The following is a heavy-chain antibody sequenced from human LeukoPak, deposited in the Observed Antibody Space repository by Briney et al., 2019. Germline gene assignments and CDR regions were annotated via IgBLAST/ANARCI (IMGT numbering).Heavy chain of an antibody. CDR3: AKDPNPLYDLWSGYK. V-gene: IGHV3-23*01. D-gene: IGHD3-3*01. CDR2: IGGRDDRT. Sequence: PGGSLRLSCAASGFTLPGHTMTWLRKAPGKGLEWVSIIGGRDDRTYYADSVKGRFTISRDTSKNILYLQMNNLRAEDTAVYYCAKDPNPLYDLWSGYKWGQGTLVTVSS. J-gene: IGHJ4*02. CDR1: GFTLPGHT.